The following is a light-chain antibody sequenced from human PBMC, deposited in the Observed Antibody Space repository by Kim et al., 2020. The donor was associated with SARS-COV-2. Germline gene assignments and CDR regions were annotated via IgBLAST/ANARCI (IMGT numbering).Light chain of an antibody. CDR1: SSKIGGYVY. CDR2: DVS. Sequence: GQSITFSCPGTSSKIGGYVYVSCYQQDPGKAPKLLIYDVSKRPSGISNRFSGSKSGNTASLTISGLHAEDEADYYCSSYTSSNTWVFGGGTQLTVL. CDR3: SSYTSSNTWV. J-gene: IGLJ3*02. V-gene: IGLV2-14*04.